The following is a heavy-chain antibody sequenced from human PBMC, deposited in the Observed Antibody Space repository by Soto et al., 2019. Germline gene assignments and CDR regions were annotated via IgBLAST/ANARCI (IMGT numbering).Heavy chain of an antibody. J-gene: IGHJ1*01. D-gene: IGHD5-12*01. CDR1: GYTFTSYG. Sequence: ASVKVSCKASGYTFTSYGISWVRQAPGQGLEWMGWISAYNGNTNYAQKLQGRVTMTTDTSTSTAYMELRSLRSDDTAVYYCAIYIVFRSLPPLLAYCGQGSLVPGSS. V-gene: IGHV1-18*01. CDR2: ISAYNGNT. CDR3: AIYIVFRSLPPLLAY.